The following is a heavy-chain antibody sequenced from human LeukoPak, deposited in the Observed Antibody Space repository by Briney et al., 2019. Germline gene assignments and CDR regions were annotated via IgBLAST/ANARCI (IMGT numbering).Heavy chain of an antibody. V-gene: IGHV3-11*04. Sequence: GGSLRLSCAASGFTFSDYYMSWIRQAPGKGLEWVSYISSSGSTIYYADSVKGRFTISRDNAKNSLYLQMNSLRAEDTAVYYCARGTGTHQLERHPVDYWGQGTLVTVSS. J-gene: IGHJ4*02. D-gene: IGHD1-1*01. CDR2: ISSSGSTI. CDR1: GFTFSDYY. CDR3: ARGTGTHQLERHPVDY.